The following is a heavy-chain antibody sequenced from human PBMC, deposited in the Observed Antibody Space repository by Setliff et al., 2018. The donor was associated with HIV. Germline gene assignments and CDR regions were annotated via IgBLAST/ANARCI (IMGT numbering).Heavy chain of an antibody. V-gene: IGHV1-8*02. CDR1: GGTFSSYG. CDR3: AKGGDRAMINFDH. Sequence: GASVKVSCKASGGTFSSYGINWVRQATGQGLEWMGWMNPNSGDTGYAQKFQGRVTMTRNTSISTAYMELSSLTSEDTAVYYCAKGGDRAMINFDHWGQGTLVTVSS. D-gene: IGHD5-18*01. J-gene: IGHJ4*02. CDR2: MNPNSGDT.